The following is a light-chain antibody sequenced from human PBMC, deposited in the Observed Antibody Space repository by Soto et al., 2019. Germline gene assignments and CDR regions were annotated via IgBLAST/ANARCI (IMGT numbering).Light chain of an antibody. CDR3: QQSYSMSRT. J-gene: IGKJ1*01. CDR2: AAS. CDR1: QSISVY. Sequence: DIQMTQSPSTLSASVGDRVTISCRASQSISVYLNWYEQKPGKAPKVLIYAASHLQTGVPSRFSGRGSGTDFTLTISSLQPEDFATYYCQQSYSMSRTFGQGTKVDIK. V-gene: IGKV1-39*01.